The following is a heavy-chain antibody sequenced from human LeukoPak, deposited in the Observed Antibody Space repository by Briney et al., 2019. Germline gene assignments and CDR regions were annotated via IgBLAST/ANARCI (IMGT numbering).Heavy chain of an antibody. J-gene: IGHJ4*02. CDR3: AKDRSKSLYYYDSSGYQAY. CDR2: ISYDGSNK. CDR1: GFTFSSYG. V-gene: IGHV3-30*18. D-gene: IGHD3-22*01. Sequence: GGSLRLSCAASGFTFSSYGMHWVRQAPGKGLEWVAVISYDGSNKYYADSVKGRFTISRDNSKNTLYLQMNSLRAEDTAVYYCAKDRSKSLYYYDSSGYQAYWGQGTLVTVSS.